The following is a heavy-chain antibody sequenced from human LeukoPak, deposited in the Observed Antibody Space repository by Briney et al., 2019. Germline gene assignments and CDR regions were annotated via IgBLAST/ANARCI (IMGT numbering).Heavy chain of an antibody. D-gene: IGHD6-6*01. CDR3: ARSASSSSRSAFDI. Sequence: SETLSLTCTVSGFSISSAWWSWIRQPPGEGLEWIGYIYYTGNTNYNPSLKSRITISVDTSKNKFSLKLSSVTAADTAFYYCARSASSSSRSAFDIWGQGTMVTVSS. J-gene: IGHJ3*02. V-gene: IGHV4-59*12. CDR1: GFSISSAW. CDR2: IYYTGNT.